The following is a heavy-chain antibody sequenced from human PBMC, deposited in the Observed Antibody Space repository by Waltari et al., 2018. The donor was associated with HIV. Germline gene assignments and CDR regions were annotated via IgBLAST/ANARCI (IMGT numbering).Heavy chain of an antibody. CDR1: GYTFSDYY. V-gene: IGHV1-2*02. CDR3: ARDAEVLGYSYRNYYYYYGMDA. CDR2: INPNSSGT. Sequence: QVQLVQSGAEVKKVGASVKVSCKASGYTFSDYYIHWVRQAPGQGLEWMVWINPNSSGTTYAQKFRGGVTMTRDTSVSTAYMELSRLRSDDTAVYYCARDAEVLGYSYRNYYYYYGMDAWGQGTTVTVSS. J-gene: IGHJ6*02. D-gene: IGHD5-18*01.